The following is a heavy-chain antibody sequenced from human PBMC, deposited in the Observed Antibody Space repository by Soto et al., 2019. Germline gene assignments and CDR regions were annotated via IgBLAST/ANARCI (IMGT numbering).Heavy chain of an antibody. CDR3: ARARVYATGPLDF. J-gene: IGHJ4*02. CDR1: GFTFTSYT. Sequence: LRLSCAASGFTFTSYTMNWVRQAPGKGLEWVSSIISISDYIYYADSMKGRVTISRDNAKNSLFLDMNSLTGEDTAVYYCARARVYATGPLDFWGQGTLVTVSS. D-gene: IGHD6-13*01. CDR2: IISISDYI. V-gene: IGHV3-21*06.